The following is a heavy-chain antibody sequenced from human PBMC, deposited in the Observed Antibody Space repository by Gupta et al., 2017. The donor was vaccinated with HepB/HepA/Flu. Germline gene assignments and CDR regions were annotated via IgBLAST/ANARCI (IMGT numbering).Heavy chain of an antibody. J-gene: IGHJ4*02. CDR1: GFTFDDYA. CDR3: AKAWDYDSSGYYTGIFDY. CDR2: ISWNSGSI. V-gene: IGHV3-9*01. D-gene: IGHD3-22*01. Sequence: EVQLVESGGGLVQPGRSLRLSCAASGFTFDDYAMHWVRPAPGKGLEWVSGISWNSGSIGYADSVKGRFTISRDNAKNSLYLQMNSLRAEDTALYYCAKAWDYDSSGYYTGIFDYWGQGTLVTVSS.